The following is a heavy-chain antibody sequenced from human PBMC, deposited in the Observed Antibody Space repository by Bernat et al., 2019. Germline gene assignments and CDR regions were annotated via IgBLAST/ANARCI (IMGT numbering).Heavy chain of an antibody. Sequence: QVQLQESGPGLVKPSQTLSLTCTVSGGSISSGGYYWSWIRQHPGKGLEWIGYIYYSGSTNYNPSLKSRVTISVDTSKNQFSLKLSSVTAADTAVYYCAGASAPPHENTMVRDAFDIWGQGTMVTVSS. CDR2: IYYSGST. V-gene: IGHV4-31*03. J-gene: IGHJ3*02. CDR3: AGASAPPHENTMVRDAFDI. CDR1: GGSISSGGYY. D-gene: IGHD3-10*01.